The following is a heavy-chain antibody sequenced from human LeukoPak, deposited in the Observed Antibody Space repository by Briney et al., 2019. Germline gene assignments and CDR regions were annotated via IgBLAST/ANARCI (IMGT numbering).Heavy chain of an antibody. CDR1: GFTLSSYA. CDR3: AKAVSSSGGGYFDY. V-gene: IGHV3-23*01. Sequence: GGSLRLSCAASGFTLSSYAMSWVRQAPGKGLEWVSAISGSGGSTYYADSVKGRFTISRDNSKNTLYLQMNSLRAEDTAVYYCAKAVSSSGGGYFDYWGQGTLVTVSS. J-gene: IGHJ4*02. D-gene: IGHD6-19*01. CDR2: ISGSGGST.